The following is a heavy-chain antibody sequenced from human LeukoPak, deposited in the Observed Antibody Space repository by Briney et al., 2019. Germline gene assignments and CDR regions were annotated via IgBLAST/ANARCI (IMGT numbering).Heavy chain of an antibody. CDR3: ARDFSWRQFDY. J-gene: IGHJ4*02. CDR2: ISDSGSTI. Sequence: GGSLRLSCAASEFVFSDYYMSWIRQAPGKGLEWVSYISDSGSTIYYADSVKGRFTISRDNAKNSLYLQMNSLRVEETAVYYCARDFSWRQFDYWGLGTLVTVSS. V-gene: IGHV3-11*04. CDR1: EFVFSDYY.